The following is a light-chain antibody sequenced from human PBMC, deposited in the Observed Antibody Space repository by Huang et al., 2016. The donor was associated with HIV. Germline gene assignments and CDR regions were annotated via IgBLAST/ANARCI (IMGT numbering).Light chain of an antibody. CDR3: QQRAKN. CDR1: ESVSNS. CDR2: DGS. J-gene: IGKJ4*01. V-gene: IGKV3-11*01. Sequence: EVVLTQSPATLSLSPGDRATLSCRASESVSNSLAWYQHIPGQAPRLLIYDGSNRATGIPVRFSGSGSGTDFTLTISSLEPEDFAVYYCQQRAKNFGGGTKVEIK.